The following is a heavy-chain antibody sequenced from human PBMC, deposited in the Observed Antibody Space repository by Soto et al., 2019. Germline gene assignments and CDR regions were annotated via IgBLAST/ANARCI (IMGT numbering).Heavy chain of an antibody. CDR2: ISSRSSYI. CDR1: GFTFSRYS. V-gene: IGHV3-21*01. Sequence: GGSLRLSCAASGFTFSRYSMNWVRQAPGKGLEWVSSISSRSSYIYYADSVKGRFTISRDNAKNSLYVQMNSLRAEDTAVYYCASRATVTPDGFDIWGQGTMVTVSS. D-gene: IGHD4-17*01. CDR3: ASRATVTPDGFDI. J-gene: IGHJ3*02.